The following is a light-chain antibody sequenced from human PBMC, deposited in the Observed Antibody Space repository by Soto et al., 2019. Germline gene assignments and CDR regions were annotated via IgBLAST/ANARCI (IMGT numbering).Light chain of an antibody. V-gene: IGKV3-11*01. CDR2: DAS. J-gene: IGKJ1*01. CDR1: QSVSRY. Sequence: EIVLTQSPVTLSLSPGERATLSCRASQSVSRYFAWYQQKPGQAPRLLIYDASNGATGVPARFSGSGSGTDFTLTISSLEPEDFAVYYCQQRSSWPVTFGQGTKVDIK. CDR3: QQRSSWPVT.